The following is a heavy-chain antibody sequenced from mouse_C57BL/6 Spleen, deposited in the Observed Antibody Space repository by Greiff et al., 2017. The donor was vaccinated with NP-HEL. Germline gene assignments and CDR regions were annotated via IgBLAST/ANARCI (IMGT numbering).Heavy chain of an antibody. V-gene: IGHV1-22*01. CDR1: GYTFTDYN. Sequence: VHVKQSGPELVKPGASVKMSCKASGYTFTDYNMHWVKQSHGKSLEWIGYINPNNGGTSYNQKFKGKATLTVNKSSSTDYMELRSLTSEDSAVYYCARPYYGSSYFDYWGQGTTLTVSS. CDR2: INPNNGGT. D-gene: IGHD1-1*01. CDR3: ARPYYGSSYFDY. J-gene: IGHJ2*01.